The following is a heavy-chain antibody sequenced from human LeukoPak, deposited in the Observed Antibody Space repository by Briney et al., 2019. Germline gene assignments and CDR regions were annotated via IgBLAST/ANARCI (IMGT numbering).Heavy chain of an antibody. Sequence: GGSLRLSCAASGFTFSSYGMHWVRQAPGKGLERVAVIWYDGSNKYYADSVKGRFTISRDNSKNTLYLQMNSLRAEDTAVYYCAREVHTGYYLDYWGQGTPVTVSS. CDR1: GFTFSSYG. CDR2: IWYDGSNK. CDR3: AREVHTGYYLDY. J-gene: IGHJ4*02. V-gene: IGHV3-33*01. D-gene: IGHD3-9*01.